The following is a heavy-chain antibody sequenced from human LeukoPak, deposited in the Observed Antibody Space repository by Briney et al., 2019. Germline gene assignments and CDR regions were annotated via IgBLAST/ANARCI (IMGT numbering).Heavy chain of an antibody. CDR2: IHYSGII. D-gene: IGHD3-22*01. CDR3: ARRRDYYDSSGYHRPEAFDI. J-gene: IGHJ3*02. Sequence: PSETLSLTCTVSGGSISNFYWSWIRQPPGKGLEWIGYIHYSGIIKYNPSLKSRVTISVDTSKNQFSLKLSSVTAADTAVYYCARRRDYYDSSGYHRPEAFDIWGQGTMVTVSS. CDR1: GGSISNFY. V-gene: IGHV4-59*12.